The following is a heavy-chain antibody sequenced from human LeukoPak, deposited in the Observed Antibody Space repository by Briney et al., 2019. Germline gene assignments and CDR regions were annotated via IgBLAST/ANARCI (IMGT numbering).Heavy chain of an antibody. D-gene: IGHD3-22*01. Sequence: SETLSLTCTVSGGSIRSYYWSWIRQPAGKGLEWIWRIYTSGSTNYNPYFKSRVSMSVDTSKNHFSLKLSSVTAADTAVYYCARSNTYYYDSASGWFDPWGQGTLVTVSS. CDR2: IYTSGST. CDR3: ARSNTYYYDSASGWFDP. V-gene: IGHV4-4*07. CDR1: GGSIRSYY. J-gene: IGHJ5*02.